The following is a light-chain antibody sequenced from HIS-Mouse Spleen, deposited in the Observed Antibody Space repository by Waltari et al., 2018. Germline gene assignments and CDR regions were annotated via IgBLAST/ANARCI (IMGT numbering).Light chain of an antibody. Sequence: DIQMTQSPSSLSASVGARVTLTCQASQDISNYLNWYQQKPGKAPKLLIYDASNLETGVPSRFSGSGSGTDFTFTISSLQPEDIATYYCQQYDNLPYTFGQGTKLEIK. V-gene: IGKV1-33*01. CDR1: QDISNY. CDR3: QQYDNLPYT. J-gene: IGKJ2*01. CDR2: DAS.